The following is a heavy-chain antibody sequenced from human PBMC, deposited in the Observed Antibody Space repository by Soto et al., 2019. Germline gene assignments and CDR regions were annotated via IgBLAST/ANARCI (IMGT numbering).Heavy chain of an antibody. J-gene: IGHJ4*02. D-gene: IGHD6-19*01. CDR2: ISGYDGNT. Sequence: HVQLVQSEPEVKKPGASVKVSCKASGYTFRSYGINWVRQAPGQGLEWMGWISGYDGNTNYSQMFQGRVTLTTDRSKSTSSMELRSPRADETAVYYCARGGSGSYNDYWGRAALLTVSS. V-gene: IGHV1-18*01. CDR3: ARGGSGSYNDY. CDR1: GYTFRSYG.